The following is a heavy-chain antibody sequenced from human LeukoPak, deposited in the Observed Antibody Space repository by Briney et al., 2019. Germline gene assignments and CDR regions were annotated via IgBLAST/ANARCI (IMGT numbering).Heavy chain of an antibody. CDR1: GFTFSSYG. CDR3: ARDPHRLDSSGYYFDY. CDR2: IWYDGSNK. J-gene: IGHJ4*02. Sequence: GGSLRLSCAASGFTFSSYGMHWVRQAPGKGLEWVAVIWYDGSNKYYADSVKGRFTISRDNSKNTLYLQMNSLRAEDTAVYYCARDPHRLDSSGYYFDYWGQGTLVTVSS. D-gene: IGHD3-22*01. V-gene: IGHV3-33*01.